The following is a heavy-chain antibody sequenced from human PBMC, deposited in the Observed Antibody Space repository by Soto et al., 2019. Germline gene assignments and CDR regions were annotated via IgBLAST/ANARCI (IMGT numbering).Heavy chain of an antibody. CDR2: ISYDGSNK. CDR1: GFTFSNYA. Sequence: GGSLRLSCAASGFTFSNYAMHWVRQAPGKGLEWVAVISYDGSNKYYADSVKGRFTVSRDNSKNTLYLQMNSLRPEDTAVYYCARETGNTTTYYFDYWGQGTLVTVSS. D-gene: IGHD1-7*01. CDR3: ARETGNTTTYYFDY. V-gene: IGHV3-30-3*01. J-gene: IGHJ4*02.